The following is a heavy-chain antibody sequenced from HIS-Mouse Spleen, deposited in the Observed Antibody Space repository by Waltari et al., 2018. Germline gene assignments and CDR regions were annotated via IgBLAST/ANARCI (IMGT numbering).Heavy chain of an antibody. D-gene: IGHD1-7*01. Sequence: EVQLVESGGGLVQPGRSLRLSCTASGFTFGDYAMIWFRQAPGKGVGWLGFIRSKAYGGTTEYAASVKGRFTISRDDSKSIAYLQMNSLKTEDTAVYYCTRDNWNYDAFDIWGQGTMVTVSS. V-gene: IGHV3-49*03. CDR3: TRDNWNYDAFDI. CDR2: IRSKAYGGTT. CDR1: GFTFGDYA. J-gene: IGHJ3*02.